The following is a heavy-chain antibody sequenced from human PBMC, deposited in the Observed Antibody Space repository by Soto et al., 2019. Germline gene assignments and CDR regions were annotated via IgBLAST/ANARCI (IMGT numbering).Heavy chain of an antibody. Sequence: QVQLVESGGGVIQPGRSLRLSCAASGFTFSHYAMHWVRQAPGKGLEWVELMSYDGSNEYYADSVKGRFTISRDNSKNSQYLQMNSLRGEDMSVYYCANDGRHNFDCWGQGTLIAVSS. CDR1: GFTFSHYA. CDR2: MSYDGSNE. D-gene: IGHD1-26*01. CDR3: ANDGRHNFDC. J-gene: IGHJ4*02. V-gene: IGHV3-30*18.